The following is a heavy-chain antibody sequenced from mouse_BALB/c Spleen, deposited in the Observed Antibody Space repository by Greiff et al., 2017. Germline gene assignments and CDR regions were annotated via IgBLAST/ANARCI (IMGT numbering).Heavy chain of an antibody. CDR1: GFTFSSFG. J-gene: IGHJ4*01. CDR3: ARGYYYGSREGAMDY. Sequence: EVQGVESGGGLVQPGGSRKLSCAASGFTFSSFGMHWVRQAPEKGLEWVAYISSGSSTIYYADTVKGRFTISRDNPKNTLFLQMTSLRSEDTAMYYCARGYYYGSREGAMDYWGQGTSVTVSS. V-gene: IGHV5-17*02. D-gene: IGHD1-1*01. CDR2: ISSGSSTI.